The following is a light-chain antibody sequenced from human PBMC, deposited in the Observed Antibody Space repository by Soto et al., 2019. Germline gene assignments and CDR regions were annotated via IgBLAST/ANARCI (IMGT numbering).Light chain of an antibody. CDR3: AAWDDSLSGVV. Sequence: QSVLTQPPSASGTPGQRVTISCSGSSSNIGSSYVYWYQQLPGTAPKLLIYRNNQPPSGVPDRFSGSKSGTSASLAISGLRSEDEADYHCAAWDDSLSGVVFGGGTKLTVL. CDR1: SSNIGSSY. CDR2: RNN. V-gene: IGLV1-47*01. J-gene: IGLJ2*01.